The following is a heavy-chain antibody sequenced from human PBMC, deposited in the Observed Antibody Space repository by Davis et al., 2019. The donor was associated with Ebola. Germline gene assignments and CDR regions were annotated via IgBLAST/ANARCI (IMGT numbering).Heavy chain of an antibody. CDR2: ISYDGSNK. D-gene: IGHD6-19*01. Sequence: PGGSLRLSCAASGFTFSSYGMHWVRQAPGKGLEWVAVISYDGSNKYYADSVKGRFTISRDNSKNTLYLQMNSLRAEDTAIYYCVRVSRNIATGWYRFDAFDIWGQGTLVTVSS. V-gene: IGHV3-30*12. CDR3: VRVSRNIATGWYRFDAFDI. CDR1: GFTFSSYG. J-gene: IGHJ3*02.